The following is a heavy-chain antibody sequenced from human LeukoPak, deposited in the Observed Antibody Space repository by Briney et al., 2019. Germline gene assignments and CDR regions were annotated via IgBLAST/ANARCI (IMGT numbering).Heavy chain of an antibody. J-gene: IGHJ5*02. CDR1: GGSFSGYY. CDR2: ISHSGST. D-gene: IGHD3-10*01. CDR3: ARGDIYYGSGSYYKGRWFDP. V-gene: IGHV4-34*01. Sequence: SETLSLTCAVYGGSFSGYYWSWIRQPPGKGLEWIGEISHSGSTNYNPSLKSRVTISVDTSKNQFSLKLSSVTAADTAVYYCARGDIYYGSGSYYKGRWFDPWGQGTLVTVSS.